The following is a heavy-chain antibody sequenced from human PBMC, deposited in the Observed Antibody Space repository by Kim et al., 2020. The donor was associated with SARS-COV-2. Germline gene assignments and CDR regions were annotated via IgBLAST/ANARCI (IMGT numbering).Heavy chain of an antibody. Sequence: GGSLRLSCAASGFTFSSYSMNWVRQAPGKGLEWVSSISSSSSYIYYADSVKGRFTISRDNAKNSLYLQMNSLRAEDTAVYYCARENLYSSRGAGNYFDYWGQGTLVTVSS. J-gene: IGHJ4*02. CDR1: GFTFSSYS. D-gene: IGHD6-13*01. CDR2: ISSSSSYI. CDR3: ARENLYSSRGAGNYFDY. V-gene: IGHV3-21*01.